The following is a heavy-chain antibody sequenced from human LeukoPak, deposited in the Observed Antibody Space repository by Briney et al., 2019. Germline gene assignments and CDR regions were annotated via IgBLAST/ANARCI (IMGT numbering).Heavy chain of an antibody. CDR2: ISGSGGST. D-gene: IGHD3-10*01. V-gene: IGHV3-23*01. Sequence: GGSLRLSCAASGFTFSSYVMNWVRQAPGKGLEWVSAISGSGGSTYYADSVKGRFTISRDNSKKTLYLQMNSLRAEDTAVYYCAKTWFGELLSPSPFDYWGQGTLVTVSS. CDR3: AKTWFGELLSPSPFDY. CDR1: GFTFSSYV. J-gene: IGHJ4*02.